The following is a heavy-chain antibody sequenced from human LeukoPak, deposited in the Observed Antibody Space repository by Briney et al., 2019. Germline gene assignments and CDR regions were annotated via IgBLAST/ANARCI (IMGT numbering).Heavy chain of an antibody. J-gene: IGHJ4*02. Sequence: ASVKVSCKASGYTFTSNGISWVRQAPGQGLEWMGWNTPYNGKTIYGRKFQGRFTVTTDTATDTAYMELRSLRPEDTAVYYCATADKWEPLDYWGQGTLVTVSS. CDR1: GYTFTSNG. CDR3: ATADKWEPLDY. CDR2: NTPYNGKT. D-gene: IGHD1-26*01. V-gene: IGHV1-18*01.